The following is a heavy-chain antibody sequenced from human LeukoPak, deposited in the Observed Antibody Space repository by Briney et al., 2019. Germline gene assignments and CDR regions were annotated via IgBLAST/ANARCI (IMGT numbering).Heavy chain of an antibody. CDR2: IYHSGST. Sequence: SETLSLTCVVSGGSISSGGYSWSWIRQPPGKGLEWIGYIYHSGSTYYNPSLKSRVTISVDRSKNQFSLKLSSVTAADTAVYYCARGTRALNWFDPWGQGTLVTVSS. V-gene: IGHV4-30-2*01. J-gene: IGHJ5*02. CDR3: ARGTRALNWFDP. D-gene: IGHD3/OR15-3a*01. CDR1: GGSISSGGYS.